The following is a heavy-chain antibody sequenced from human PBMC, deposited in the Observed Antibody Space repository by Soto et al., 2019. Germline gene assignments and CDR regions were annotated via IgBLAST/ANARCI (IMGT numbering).Heavy chain of an antibody. CDR1: GFTFTSYW. CDR3: VREIASRL. CDR2: INKDGSEK. J-gene: IGHJ6*04. V-gene: IGHV3-7*01. D-gene: IGHD2-21*01. Sequence: ESGGGLVQPGGSLRLSCAASGFTFTSYWMTWVRQAPGRGLEWVANINKDGSEKSYVDSVKGRFTISRDNAKSSLYLQMNSLRADDPAVYYCVREIASRLWGKGTTVIVSS.